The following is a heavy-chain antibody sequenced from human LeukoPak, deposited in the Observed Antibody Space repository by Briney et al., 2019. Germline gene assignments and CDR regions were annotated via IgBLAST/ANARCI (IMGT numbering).Heavy chain of an antibody. Sequence: ASVKVSCKASGYTFTSYGISWVRQAPGQGLEWMGWISAYNGNTNYAQNLQGRVTMTTDTSTSTAYMELRRLRSDDTAMYYCATASSSHKTYYFDYWGQGTLVTVSS. CDR2: ISAYNGNT. D-gene: IGHD6-13*01. J-gene: IGHJ4*02. CDR3: ATASSSHKTYYFDY. V-gene: IGHV1-18*01. CDR1: GYTFTSYG.